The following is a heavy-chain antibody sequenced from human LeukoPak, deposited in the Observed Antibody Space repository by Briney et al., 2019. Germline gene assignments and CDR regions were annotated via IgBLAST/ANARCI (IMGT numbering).Heavy chain of an antibody. CDR2: ISGSGGST. CDR3: AREFTGYGNTDY. D-gene: IGHD5-12*01. V-gene: IGHV3-23*01. J-gene: IGHJ4*02. CDR1: GFTFSSYA. Sequence: GGSLRLSCAASGFTFSSYAMSWVRQAPGKGLEWVSAISGSGGSTYSADSVKGRFTISRDTAKNTLYLQMNSLRADDTAVYYCAREFTGYGNTDYWGQGTLVTVSS.